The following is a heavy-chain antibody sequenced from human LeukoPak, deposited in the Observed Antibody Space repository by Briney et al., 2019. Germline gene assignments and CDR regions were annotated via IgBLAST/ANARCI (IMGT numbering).Heavy chain of an antibody. CDR2: MKLDGSEE. D-gene: IGHD2-15*01. CDR3: ARWARYCSSGSCYSWFDP. J-gene: IGHJ5*02. V-gene: IGHV3-7*01. Sequence: GGSLRLSCAASGFTFRSYWMSWVRQAPGKGLELVANMKLDGSEEYYVDSVKGRFTISSDNAKNSLYLPMNSLRVDDTAVYYCARWARYCSSGSCYSWFDPWGQGTLVTVSS. CDR1: GFTFRSYW.